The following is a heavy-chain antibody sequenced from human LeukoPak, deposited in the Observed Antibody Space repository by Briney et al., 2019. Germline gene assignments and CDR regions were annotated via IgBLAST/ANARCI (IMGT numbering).Heavy chain of an antibody. V-gene: IGHV4-34*01. CDR2: INHSGST. CDR3: ARGEYDYAWGSYSPNAFAM. Sequence: SETLSLTCAVYGGSFSGYYWSWIRQPPGKGLEWIGEINHSGSTNYNPSLKSRVTISVDTSKNQFSLKLSSATAADTALYYCARGEYDYAWGSYSPNAFAMWGQGTMVTVSS. CDR1: GGSFSGYY. D-gene: IGHD3-16*01. J-gene: IGHJ3*02.